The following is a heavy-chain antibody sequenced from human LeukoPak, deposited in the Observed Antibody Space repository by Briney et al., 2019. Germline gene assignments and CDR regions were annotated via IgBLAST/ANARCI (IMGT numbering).Heavy chain of an antibody. D-gene: IGHD5-12*01. J-gene: IGHJ5*02. Sequence: SETLSLTCTVSGGSINSGSYYRGWIRQPPGKGLEWIGSIYYSGSTYHNPALESRVTISADTSKNHFSLTLSSVIAADTAVYYCARHIWQISGRPRFDPWGQGTLVTVSS. CDR2: IYYSGST. CDR1: GGSINSGSYY. CDR3: ARHIWQISGRPRFDP. V-gene: IGHV4-39*01.